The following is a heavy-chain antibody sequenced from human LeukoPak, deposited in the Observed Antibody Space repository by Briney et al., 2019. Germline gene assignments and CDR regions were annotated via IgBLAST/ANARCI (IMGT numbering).Heavy chain of an antibody. CDR1: GYTFTSYY. V-gene: IGHV1-46*01. CDR2: INPSGGST. CDR3: ARDIDGYRIDY. J-gene: IGHJ4*02. Sequence: ASVKVSCKASGYTFTSYYMHWVRQAPGQGLEWMGIINPSGGSTSYAQKFQGRVTMTRDMPTSTVYMELSSLRSEDTAVYYCARDIDGYRIDYWGQGALVTVSS. D-gene: IGHD5-24*01.